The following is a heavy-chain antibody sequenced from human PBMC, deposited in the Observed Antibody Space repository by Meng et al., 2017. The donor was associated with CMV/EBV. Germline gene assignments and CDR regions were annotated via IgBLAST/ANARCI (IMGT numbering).Heavy chain of an antibody. CDR3: AREYGGWFDP. V-gene: IGHV3-7*01. J-gene: IGHJ5*02. CDR2: IKQHGSEK. CDR1: GFNFSAYW. D-gene: IGHD3-16*01. Sequence: GGSLRLSCAASGFNFSAYWMIWVRQAPGKGLEWVANIKQHGSEKYYVDSVKGRLTISRDDAKNSLYLQMNSLRVEDTAVYYCAREYGGWFDPWGQGTLVTVSS.